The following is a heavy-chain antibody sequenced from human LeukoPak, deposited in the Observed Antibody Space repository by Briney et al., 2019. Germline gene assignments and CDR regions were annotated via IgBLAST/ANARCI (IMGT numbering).Heavy chain of an antibody. J-gene: IGHJ3*02. Sequence: GGSLRLSCAASGFTFSSYGMHWVRQAPGKGLEWVAFIRYDGSNKYYADSVKGRFTISRDNSKNTLYLQMNSLRAEDTAVYYCARGSTPYSSSWYRQYAFDIWGQGTMVTVSS. CDR2: IRYDGSNK. V-gene: IGHV3-30*02. CDR3: ARGSTPYSSSWYRQYAFDI. CDR1: GFTFSSYG. D-gene: IGHD6-13*01.